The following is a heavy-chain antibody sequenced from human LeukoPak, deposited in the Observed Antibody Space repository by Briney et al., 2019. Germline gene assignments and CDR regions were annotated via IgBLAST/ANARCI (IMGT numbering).Heavy chain of an antibody. V-gene: IGHV3-23*01. J-gene: IGHJ4*02. Sequence: PGGSLRLSCAASGFTPSSYAMSLVRQAPGKGLEWVSAISGSGGSTYYADSVKGRFTISRDNSKNTLYLQMNSLRAEDTAVYYCARGGQWLVREGFDYWGQGTLVTVSS. D-gene: IGHD6-19*01. CDR3: ARGGQWLVREGFDY. CDR2: ISGSGGST. CDR1: GFTPSSYA.